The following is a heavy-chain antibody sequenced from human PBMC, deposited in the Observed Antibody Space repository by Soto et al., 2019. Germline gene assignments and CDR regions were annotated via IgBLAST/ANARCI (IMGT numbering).Heavy chain of an antibody. Sequence: SVKVSCKASGYTFTYRYLHWVRQAPGQALEWMGWITPFNGNTNYAQKFQDRVTITRDRSMSTAYMELSSLRSEDTAMYYCARSKGLDTAMVLDYWGQGTLVTVSS. CDR2: ITPFNGNT. J-gene: IGHJ4*02. V-gene: IGHV1-45*02. CDR3: ARSKGLDTAMVLDY. D-gene: IGHD5-18*01. CDR1: GYTFTYRY.